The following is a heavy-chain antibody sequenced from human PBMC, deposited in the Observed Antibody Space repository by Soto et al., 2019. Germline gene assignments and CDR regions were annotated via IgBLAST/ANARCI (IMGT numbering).Heavy chain of an antibody. J-gene: IGHJ4*02. V-gene: IGHV4-34*01. Sequence: PSETLSLTCAVYVGSVSGYYWSWIRQPPGKGLEWIGEINHSGSTNYNPSLKSRVTISVDTSKNQFSLKLSSVTAADTAVYYCARGLGYYGSGSLPYFDYWGQGTLVTVSS. CDR2: INHSGST. CDR3: ARGLGYYGSGSLPYFDY. D-gene: IGHD3-10*01. CDR1: VGSVSGYY.